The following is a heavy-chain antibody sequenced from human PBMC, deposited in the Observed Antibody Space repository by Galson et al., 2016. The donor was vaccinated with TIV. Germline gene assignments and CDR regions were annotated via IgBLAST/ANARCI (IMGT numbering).Heavy chain of an antibody. D-gene: IGHD4-17*01. Sequence: SVKVSCKASGYTFTSYDINWVRQATGQGLEWMGWMNPNSGNTGYAQKFRGRVTMTRNTSVRTAYMELSSLRPEDTAVYYGARSGDYGDYWGQGTLVTVSS. CDR2: MNPNSGNT. V-gene: IGHV1-8*02. CDR1: GYTFTSYD. J-gene: IGHJ4*02. CDR3: ARSGDYGDY.